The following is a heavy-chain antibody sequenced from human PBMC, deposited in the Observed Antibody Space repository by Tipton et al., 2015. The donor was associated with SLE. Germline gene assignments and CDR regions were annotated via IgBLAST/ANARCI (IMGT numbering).Heavy chain of an antibody. CDR2: IYYSGST. J-gene: IGHJ2*01. Sequence: TLSLTCTVSGGSISNYYWSWIRQPPGKGLYWIGYIYYSGSTNYNPSLKSRFTISEDTSKIQFSLKLSSVTAADTALYYCARTATIGAVGWYFDHRGRGTLVAVSS. CDR3: ARTATIGAVGWYFDH. CDR1: GGSISNYY. V-gene: IGHV4-59*01. D-gene: IGHD5-24*01.